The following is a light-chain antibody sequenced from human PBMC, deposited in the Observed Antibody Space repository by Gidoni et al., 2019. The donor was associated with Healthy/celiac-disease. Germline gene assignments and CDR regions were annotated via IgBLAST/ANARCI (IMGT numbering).Light chain of an antibody. CDR3: QQYNSYSIT. CDR2: DAS. Sequence: DIQMTQSPSTLSASVGDRVTITCRASQSISSWLAWYQQKPGKAPKLLIYDASSLESGAPSRFSGSGSGTEFTLTISSLQPDDFATYYCQQYNSYSITFGQXTRLEIK. J-gene: IGKJ5*01. CDR1: QSISSW. V-gene: IGKV1-5*01.